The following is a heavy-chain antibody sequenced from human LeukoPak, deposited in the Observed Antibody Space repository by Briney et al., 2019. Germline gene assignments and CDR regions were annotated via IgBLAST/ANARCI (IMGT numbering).Heavy chain of an antibody. CDR3: AKGGAKQWLSLGAFDY. CDR1: GFTFDDYA. Sequence: PGRSLRLSCAASGFTFDDYAMHWVRQAPGKGLEWVSGISWNSGSIGYADSVKGRFTISRDNAKNSLYLQMNSLRAEDTALYYCAKGGAKQWLSLGAFDYWGQGTLVTVSS. D-gene: IGHD6-19*01. J-gene: IGHJ4*02. CDR2: ISWNSGSI. V-gene: IGHV3-9*01.